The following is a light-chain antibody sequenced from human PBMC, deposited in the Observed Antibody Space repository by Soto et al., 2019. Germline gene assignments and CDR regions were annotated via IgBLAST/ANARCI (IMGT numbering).Light chain of an antibody. Sequence: EIELTQSPGTLSLTPGERATLSCRASQSVSSSYLAWYQQKPGQAPRLLIYGASSRATGIPDRFSGGGSGTDFTLTISRLEPEDSAVYYCQQYGSSLWTFGQGTKVEIK. J-gene: IGKJ1*01. V-gene: IGKV3-20*01. CDR1: QSVSSSY. CDR3: QQYGSSLWT. CDR2: GAS.